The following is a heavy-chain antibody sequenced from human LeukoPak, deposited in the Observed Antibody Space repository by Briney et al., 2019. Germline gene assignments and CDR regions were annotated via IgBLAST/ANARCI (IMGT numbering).Heavy chain of an antibody. CDR3: VEGNSMDY. CDR1: GFTFTNAW. D-gene: IGHD4-23*01. J-gene: IGHJ4*02. CDR2: IKEDGSQK. V-gene: IGHV3-7*05. Sequence: GGALRLSCAASGFTFTNAWMSWVRQAPGKGLEWVANIKEDGSQKQYVDSVKGRFTISRDNAKNSLYLQMNSLRDEDTAVYYCVEGNSMDYWGQGTLVTVSS.